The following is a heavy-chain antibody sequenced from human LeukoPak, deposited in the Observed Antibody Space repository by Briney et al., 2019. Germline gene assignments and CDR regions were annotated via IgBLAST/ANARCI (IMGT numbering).Heavy chain of an antibody. V-gene: IGHV3-7*01. CDR2: IKQDGSEK. J-gene: IGHJ4*02. D-gene: IGHD1-26*01. Sequence: GGSLRLSCAASGFPFSSFWMTWVRQAPGKGLEWVASIKQDGSEKYYVESLKGRVTISRDNAKNSLYLQMNSLRVEDTAVYYCARDRVGYLDYWGQGTLVTVSS. CDR1: GFPFSSFW. CDR3: ARDRVGYLDY.